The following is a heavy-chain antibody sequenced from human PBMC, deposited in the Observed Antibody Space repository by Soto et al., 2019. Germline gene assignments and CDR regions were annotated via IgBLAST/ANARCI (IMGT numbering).Heavy chain of an antibody. V-gene: IGHV1-2*02. CDR2: INPNNGAT. Sequence: QVQLVQSGAEVKKPGASVKVSCKAPRYIFTAYFMHWVRQAPGQGHEWMGWINPNNGATHYGLSFQGRVTMTRDPSISTAYMELSSLRSDDTAVYYCASHDPGARFDPWGQGTLVIVSS. J-gene: IGHJ5*02. CDR1: RYIFTAYF. CDR3: ASHDPGARFDP. D-gene: IGHD1-1*01.